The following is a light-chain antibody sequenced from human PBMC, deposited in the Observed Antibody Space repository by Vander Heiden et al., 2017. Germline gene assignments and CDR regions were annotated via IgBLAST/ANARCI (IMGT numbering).Light chain of an antibody. CDR1: QSIDRY. CDR3: QQSFSIPGT. J-gene: IGKJ3*01. Sequence: DFQMTQSPSSLSASVGDRVTITCRASQSIDRYLNWYQQKAGEAPKVLIYGVSTLQRGAPSRFSGSGSGTDFALTINSLQPEDFATYYCQQSFSIPGTFGPGTKVDVK. V-gene: IGKV1-39*01. CDR2: GVS.